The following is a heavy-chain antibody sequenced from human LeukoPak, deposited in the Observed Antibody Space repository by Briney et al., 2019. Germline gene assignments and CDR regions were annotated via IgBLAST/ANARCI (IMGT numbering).Heavy chain of an antibody. D-gene: IGHD2-2*02. CDR2: FDPEDGET. J-gene: IGHJ5*01. CDR3: AIYPTFVKGFDS. V-gene: IGHV1-24*01. CDR1: GYTLTELS. Sequence: ASVKVSCKVSGYTLTELSIHWVRQAPGKGLEWMGGFDPEDGETKYAQKFQGRVTMTEDTSTATAYMELSSLTSEDTAVYYCAIYPTFVKGFDSWGQGTLVTVSS.